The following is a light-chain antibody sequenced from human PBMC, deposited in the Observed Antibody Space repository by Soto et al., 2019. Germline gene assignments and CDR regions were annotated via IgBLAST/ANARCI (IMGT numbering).Light chain of an antibody. CDR2: GAS. CDR1: QSVTSKY. J-gene: IGKJ4*02. V-gene: IGKV3-20*01. Sequence: EIVLTQSPDTLSLSPGERATLSCRASQSVTSKYLAWYQQKPGQAPRLLIHGASNRATGIPDRFSGSGSGTDFTLTISSLEPEDFALYYCQQYGSSVQFGGGTKVEIK. CDR3: QQYGSSVQ.